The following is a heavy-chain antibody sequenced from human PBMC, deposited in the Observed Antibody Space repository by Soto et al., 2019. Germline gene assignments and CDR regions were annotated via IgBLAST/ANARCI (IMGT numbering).Heavy chain of an antibody. D-gene: IGHD2-8*01. J-gene: IGHJ5*02. CDR3: ARDNGGGYNNWFDP. Sequence: PSETLSLTCTVYGGSFSGYYWSWIRQPPGKGLEWIGEINHSGSTNYNPSLKSRVTISVDTSKNQFSLKLSSVTAADTAVYYCARDNGGGYNNWFDPRGQGTLVTVSS. CDR2: INHSGST. V-gene: IGHV4-34*01. CDR1: GGSFSGYY.